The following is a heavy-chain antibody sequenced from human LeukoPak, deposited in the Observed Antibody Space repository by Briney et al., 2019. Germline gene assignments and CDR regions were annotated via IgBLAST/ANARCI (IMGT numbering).Heavy chain of an antibody. V-gene: IGHV3-30-3*01. J-gene: IGHJ4*02. D-gene: IGHD3-3*01. Sequence: GGSLRLSCAASGFTLSSYAMHGVRQAPGKGLEWVAVISYDGSNKYYADSVKGRFTISRDNSKNTLYLQMNSLRAEDTAVYYCARVSDFWSPIDYWGQGTLVTVSS. CDR3: ARVSDFWSPIDY. CDR1: GFTLSSYA. CDR2: ISYDGSNK.